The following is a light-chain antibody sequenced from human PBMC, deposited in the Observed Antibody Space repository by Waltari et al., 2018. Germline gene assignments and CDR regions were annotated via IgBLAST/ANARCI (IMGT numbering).Light chain of an antibody. CDR1: HSLLYYSNNKNY. Sequence: DIVMTQSPDSLTVSLGERATINCKSSHSLLYYSNNKNYISWYQQKPGQAPKLLIYWASTRDSGVPERFSGSGSETDFTLTISSLQAEDVAVYHCHQYFAPPYTFGRGTKLEIK. J-gene: IGKJ2*01. CDR2: WAS. V-gene: IGKV4-1*01. CDR3: HQYFAPPYT.